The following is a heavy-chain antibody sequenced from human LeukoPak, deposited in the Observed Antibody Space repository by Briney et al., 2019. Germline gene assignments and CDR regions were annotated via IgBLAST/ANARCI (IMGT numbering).Heavy chain of an antibody. V-gene: IGHV3-30-3*01. CDR1: GFTFSSYA. D-gene: IGHD2-2*01. CDR2: ISYDGSNK. J-gene: IGHJ6*02. Sequence: PGGSLRLSCAASGFTFSSYAMHWVRQAPGKGLEWVAVISYDGSNKYYADSVKGRFTISRDNSKNTLYLQMNSLRAEDTAVYYCAREDIVVVPAAISRMSNYYYYYGMDVWGQGTTVTVSS. CDR3: AREDIVVVPAAISRMSNYYYYYGMDV.